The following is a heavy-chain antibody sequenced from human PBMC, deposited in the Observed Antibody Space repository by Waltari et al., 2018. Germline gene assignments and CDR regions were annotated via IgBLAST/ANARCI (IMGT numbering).Heavy chain of an antibody. J-gene: IGHJ6*03. V-gene: IGHV4-4*07. CDR2: RYASGST. CDR1: GGSISSYY. D-gene: IGHD4-4*01. CDR3: ARLYTPSYYYYYMDV. Sequence: QVQLQESGPGLVKPSETLSLTCTVSGGSISSYYWSWIRQPAGKGLEWIGRRYASGSTNYNPSLKSRGTMSVDTSKNQFSLKLSSVTAADTAVYYCARLYTPSYYYYYMDVWGKGTTVTISS.